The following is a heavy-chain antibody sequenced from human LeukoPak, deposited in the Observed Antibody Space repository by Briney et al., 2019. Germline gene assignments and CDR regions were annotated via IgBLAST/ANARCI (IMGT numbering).Heavy chain of an antibody. V-gene: IGHV3-48*01. D-gene: IGHD3-22*01. Sequence: GGPLRLSCVASGFTFSSYSMNWVRQAPGKGLEWVSYISGSSGTIYSADSVKGRFTISRDNAKNSLYLQMNSLRAEDTAVYYCARDTYDSSGHYFPFDYWGQGTLVTVSS. J-gene: IGHJ4*02. CDR2: ISGSSGTI. CDR3: ARDTYDSSGHYFPFDY. CDR1: GFTFSSYS.